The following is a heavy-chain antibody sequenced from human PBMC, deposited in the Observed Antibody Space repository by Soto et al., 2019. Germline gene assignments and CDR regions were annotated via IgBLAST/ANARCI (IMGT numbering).Heavy chain of an antibody. CDR3: ARGFPAWIVVVITNSGNNWFDP. Sequence: PSETLSLTCAVYGGSFSGYYWSWIRQPPGKGLEWIGEINHSGSTNYNPSFKSRVTISVDTSKNQFSLKLSSVTAADTAVYYCARGFPAWIVVVITNSGNNWFDPWGQGTLVTVSS. J-gene: IGHJ5*02. CDR1: GGSFSGYY. D-gene: IGHD3-22*01. V-gene: IGHV4-34*01. CDR2: INHSGST.